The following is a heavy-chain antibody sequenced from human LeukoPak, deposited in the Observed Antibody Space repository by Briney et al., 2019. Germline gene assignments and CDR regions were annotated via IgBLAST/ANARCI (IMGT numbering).Heavy chain of an antibody. D-gene: IGHD3-22*01. Sequence: GGSLRLSCAASGFTFSGSAMHLVRQASGKGLEWVGRIRSKANSYATAYAASVKGRFTISRDDSKNTAYLQMNSLKTEDTAVYYCTRYDSSGYYYADHAFDIWGQGTMVTVSS. V-gene: IGHV3-73*01. CDR3: TRYDSSGYYYADHAFDI. CDR2: IRSKANSYAT. CDR1: GFTFSGSA. J-gene: IGHJ3*02.